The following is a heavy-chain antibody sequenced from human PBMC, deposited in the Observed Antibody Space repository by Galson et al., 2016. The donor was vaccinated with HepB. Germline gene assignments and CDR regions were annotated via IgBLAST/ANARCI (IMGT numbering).Heavy chain of an antibody. CDR1: GFTFSSYN. Sequence: SLRLSCAASGFTFSSYNMKWVRQTPGKGLEWVSYISPNGGTTYYADSVKGRFTISRDNARNSLYLQMKNLRDEDSAVYYCARGLPCHSSGWYFDYWGQGALVTVSS. CDR3: ARGLPCHSSGWYFDY. J-gene: IGHJ4*02. D-gene: IGHD6-19*01. CDR2: ISPNGGTT. V-gene: IGHV3-48*02.